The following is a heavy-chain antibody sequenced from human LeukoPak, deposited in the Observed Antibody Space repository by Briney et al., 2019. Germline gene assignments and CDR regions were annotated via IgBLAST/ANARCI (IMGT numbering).Heavy chain of an antibody. CDR2: TYYRSKWYN. D-gene: IGHD3-22*01. CDR3: ARDLSSEDYYDSGGYEYYFDY. J-gene: IGHJ4*02. Sequence: SQTLSLTCAISGDSVSSNSAAWNWIRQSPSRGLEWLGRTYYRSKWYNDYAVSVKSRITINPDTSKNQFSLQLNSVTPEDTAVYYCARDLSSEDYYDSGGYEYYFDYWGQGTLVTVSS. CDR1: GDSVSSNSAA. V-gene: IGHV6-1*01.